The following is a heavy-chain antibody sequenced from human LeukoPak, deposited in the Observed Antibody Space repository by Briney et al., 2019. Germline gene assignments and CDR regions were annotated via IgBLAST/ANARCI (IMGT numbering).Heavy chain of an antibody. CDR3: ARGRYSSPSIPT. J-gene: IGHJ5*02. Sequence: ASETLSLTCAVYGGSFSTYSWTWIRQPPGKGLEWIGEINHSGSTNYNPSLKSRVTISVDTSKNQFSLKLSSVTAADTAVYYCARGRYSSPSIPTWGQGTLVTVSS. V-gene: IGHV4-34*01. CDR1: GGSFSTYS. D-gene: IGHD6-6*01. CDR2: INHSGST.